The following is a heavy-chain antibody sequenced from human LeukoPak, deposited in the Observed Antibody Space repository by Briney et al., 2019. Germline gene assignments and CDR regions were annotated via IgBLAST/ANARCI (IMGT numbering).Heavy chain of an antibody. CDR1: GGTFSSYA. J-gene: IGHJ4*02. Sequence: ASVKVSCKASGGTFSSYAISWVRQAPGQGLEWMGWISAYNGNTNYAXKLQGRVTMTTDTSTSTAYMELRSLRSDDTAVYYCALSASIVVVTAPAYWGQGTLVTVSS. CDR3: ALSASIVVVTAPAY. CDR2: ISAYNGNT. V-gene: IGHV1-18*01. D-gene: IGHD2-21*02.